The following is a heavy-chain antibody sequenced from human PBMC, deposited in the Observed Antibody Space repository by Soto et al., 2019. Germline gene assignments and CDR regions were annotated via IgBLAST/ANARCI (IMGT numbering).Heavy chain of an antibody. J-gene: IGHJ6*02. CDR1: GGTFSSYA. V-gene: IGHV1-69*01. D-gene: IGHD3-10*01. CDR3: ARGHITIVRGSYYYYGMDV. CDR2: IIPIFGTA. Sequence: QVPLVQSGAEVKKPGSSMKVSCKASGGTFSSYAISWVRQAPGQGLEWMGGIIPIFGTANYAQKFQGRVTITADESTNTAYMELSSLRSEDTAVYYCARGHITIVRGSYYYYGMDVWGQGTTVTVSS.